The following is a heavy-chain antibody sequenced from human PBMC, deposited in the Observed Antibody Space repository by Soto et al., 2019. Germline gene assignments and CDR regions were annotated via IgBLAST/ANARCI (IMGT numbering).Heavy chain of an antibody. CDR2: INPNSGTT. CDR3: ERGPRGVYYGIDV. Sequence: QVQLVQSGAEVKKPGASVKVSCKASGYTFTDYYMHWVRQAPGQRLDWMGWINPNSGTTKYAQKFQGCVTMTREPAITKVYMEVSRLRADDTAVYYCERGPRGVYYGIDVWGQGTTVTVSS. J-gene: IGHJ6*02. D-gene: IGHD3-10*01. V-gene: IGHV1-2*04. CDR1: GYTFTDYY.